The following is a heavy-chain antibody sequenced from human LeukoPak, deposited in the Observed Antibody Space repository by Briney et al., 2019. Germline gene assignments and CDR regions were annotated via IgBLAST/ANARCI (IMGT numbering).Heavy chain of an antibody. CDR1: GYTFTGYY. CDR2: INPNSGGT. V-gene: IGHV1-2*02. CDR3: AREGQEMATIAYYFDY. J-gene: IGHJ4*02. D-gene: IGHD5-24*01. Sequence: ASVKVSCKASGYTFTGYYMHWVRQAPGQGLEWMGWINPNSGGTNYAQKFQGRVTMTRDTSISTAYMELSRLRSDDTAVYYCAREGQEMATIAYYFDYWGQGTLVTVSS.